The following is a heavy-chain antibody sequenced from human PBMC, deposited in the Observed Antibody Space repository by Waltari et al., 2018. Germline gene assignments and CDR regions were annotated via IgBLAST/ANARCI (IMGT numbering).Heavy chain of an antibody. CDR1: GGSISSGGYY. Sequence: QVQLQESGPGLVKPSQTLSLTCTVSGGSISSGGYYWSWIRQHPGKGLEWIGYIYYSGSTYYTPSLKSRVTISVDTSKNQCSLKLSSVTAADTAVYYCARGTGWRYYFDYWGQGTLVTVSS. CDR2: IYYSGST. CDR3: ARGTGWRYYFDY. J-gene: IGHJ4*02. D-gene: IGHD2-15*01. V-gene: IGHV4-31*03.